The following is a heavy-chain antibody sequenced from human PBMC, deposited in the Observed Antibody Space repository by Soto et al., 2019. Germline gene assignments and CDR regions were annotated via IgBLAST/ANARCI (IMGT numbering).Heavy chain of an antibody. D-gene: IGHD6-6*01. CDR2: IVSSGSDK. CDR3: ARVSFSGINELGY. CDR1: GFTFGTYS. Sequence: EVQLVESGGGLVEPGGSLRLSCAASGFTFGTYSMNWVRQAPGKGLEWVSAIVSSGSDKYYADSVKGRFTISRDNTQNSLYLQMNSLRAEDTAVYYCARVSFSGINELGYWGQGTLVTVSS. J-gene: IGHJ4*02. V-gene: IGHV3-21*06.